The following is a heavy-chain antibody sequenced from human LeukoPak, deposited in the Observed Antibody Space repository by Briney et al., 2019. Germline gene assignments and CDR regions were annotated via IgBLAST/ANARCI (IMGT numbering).Heavy chain of an antibody. CDR1: GDTVSSNNAA. CDR3: ARLLAGTIDY. CDR2: TYYRSNWYH. D-gene: IGHD6-19*01. V-gene: IGHV6-1*01. Sequence: SRTLSLTFAISGDTVSSNNAAWIWVRQSPTRGLEWLGRTYYRSNWYHDYAVSVKSRITINPLTSNNQFSLQLNSVTPEDTAVYYCARLLAGTIDYCGRGTLVTVSS. J-gene: IGHJ4*02.